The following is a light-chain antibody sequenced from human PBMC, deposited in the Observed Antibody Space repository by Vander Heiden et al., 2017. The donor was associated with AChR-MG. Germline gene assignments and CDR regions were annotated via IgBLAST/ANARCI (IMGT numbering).Light chain of an antibody. J-gene: IGKJ1*01. V-gene: IGKV3-20*01. CDR2: GAS. CDR1: RPVAANY. CDR3: HQYATAPWT. Sequence: IVLTQSPGTPSLSPGERGTLPSSATRPVAANYLAWYQQKPGQAPTLVISGASNRPTGVPDRFSGTGSGTDFTLTIDSLEPEDCAIYYCHQYATAPWTFGQGTKVEV.